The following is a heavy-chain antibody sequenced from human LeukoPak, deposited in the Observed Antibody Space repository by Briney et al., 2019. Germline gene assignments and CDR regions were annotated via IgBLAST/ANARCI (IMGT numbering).Heavy chain of an antibody. CDR1: GFSFKDYG. Sequence: GGSLRLSCAATGFSFKDYGMRWVRQPPGKGLEWVSAINWNGGGTDYADSVKGRFTISRDNAKNSLYLQLSSLRPEDTALYYCAKHLTATNTYIFFGLDVWGQGASVTVSS. V-gene: IGHV3-20*04. D-gene: IGHD1-26*01. CDR2: INWNGGGT. CDR3: AKHLTATNTYIFFGLDV. J-gene: IGHJ6*02.